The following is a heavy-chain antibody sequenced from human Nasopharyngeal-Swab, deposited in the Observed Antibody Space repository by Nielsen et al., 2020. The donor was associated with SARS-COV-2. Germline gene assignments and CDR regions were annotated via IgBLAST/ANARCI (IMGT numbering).Heavy chain of an antibody. Sequence: GGSLRLSCAASGFTFSSYWMSWVRQVPGEGLEWVANIKQDGSEKYYVDSVKGRFTISRDNAKNSLYLQMNSLRAEDTAVYYCARDKGIDFWSGLGVSGMDVWGQGTTVTVSS. CDR3: ARDKGIDFWSGLGVSGMDV. CDR2: IKQDGSEK. J-gene: IGHJ6*02. CDR1: GFTFSSYW. V-gene: IGHV3-7*03. D-gene: IGHD3-3*01.